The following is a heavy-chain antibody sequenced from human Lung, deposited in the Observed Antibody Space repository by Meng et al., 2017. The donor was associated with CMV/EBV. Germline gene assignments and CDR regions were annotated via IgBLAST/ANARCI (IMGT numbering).Heavy chain of an antibody. D-gene: IGHD3-16*01. CDR1: GFIFDDYA. J-gene: IGHJ4*02. V-gene: IGHV3-9*01. Sequence: GGSLRLSCAASGFIFDDYAMDWVRQAPGKGLEWVSGISWNSGSIGYADSVKGRFTVSSDNAKNSLYLQMNSLRAEDTALYYCAKDIGFPILGFFDYWGQGKXVTVDS. CDR2: ISWNSGSI. CDR3: AKDIGFPILGFFDY.